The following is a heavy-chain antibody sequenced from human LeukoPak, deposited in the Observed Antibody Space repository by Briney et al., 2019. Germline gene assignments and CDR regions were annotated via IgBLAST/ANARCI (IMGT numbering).Heavy chain of an antibody. V-gene: IGHV1-2*02. CDR3: ARDPLMITFGGVIAKEREMRDY. J-gene: IGHJ4*02. CDR2: INPNSGGT. CDR1: GYTFTGYY. D-gene: IGHD3-16*02. Sequence: GASVKVSCKASGYTFTGYYMHWVRQAPGQGLEWMGWINPNSGGTNYAQKFQGRVTMTRDTSISTAYMELSRLRSDDTAVYYCARDPLMITFGGVIAKEREMRDYWGQGTLVTVSS.